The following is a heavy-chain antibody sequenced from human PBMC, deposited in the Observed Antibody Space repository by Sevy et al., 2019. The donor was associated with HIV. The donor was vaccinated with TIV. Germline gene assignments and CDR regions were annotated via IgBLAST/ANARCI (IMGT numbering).Heavy chain of an antibody. Sequence: GSLRLSCAASGFTFSSYVMSWVRQAPGKGLEWVSAISGSGGSTYYADSVKGRFTISRDNSKNTLYLQMNSLRAEDTAVYYCAKGYCSGGSCSSAFDIWGQGTMVTVSS. CDR3: AKGYCSGGSCSSAFDI. CDR1: GFTFSSYV. V-gene: IGHV3-23*01. J-gene: IGHJ3*02. CDR2: ISGSGGST. D-gene: IGHD2-15*01.